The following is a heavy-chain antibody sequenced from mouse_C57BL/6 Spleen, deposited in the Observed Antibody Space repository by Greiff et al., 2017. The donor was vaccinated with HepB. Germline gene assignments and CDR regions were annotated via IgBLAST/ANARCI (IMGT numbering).Heavy chain of an antibody. V-gene: IGHV2-5*01. CDR2: IWRGGST. D-gene: IGHD1-1*01. CDR1: GFSLTSYG. J-gene: IGHJ4*01. Sequence: QVQLKQSGPGLVQPSQSLSITCTVSGFSLTSYGVHWVRQSPGKGLEWLGVIWRGGSTDYNAAFMSRLSITKDNSKSQVFFKMNSLQADDTAIYYCAKNSNYYGSSYDAMDYWGQGTSVTVSS. CDR3: AKNSNYYGSSYDAMDY.